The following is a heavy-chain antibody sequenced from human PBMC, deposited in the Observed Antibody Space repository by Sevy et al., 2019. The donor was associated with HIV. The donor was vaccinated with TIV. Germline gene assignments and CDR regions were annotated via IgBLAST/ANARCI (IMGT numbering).Heavy chain of an antibody. J-gene: IGHJ4*02. D-gene: IGHD3-3*01. V-gene: IGHV2-5*01. CDR1: GFSLSTSGVG. CDR2: IYWNDDK. Sequence: SGPTLVKPTQTLTLTCTFSGFSLSTSGVGVGWIRQPPGKALEWLALIYWNDDKRYSPSLKSRLTITKDTSKNQVVLTMTNMDPVDTATYYCAHGRVTIFGVVINGFDYWGQGTLVTISS. CDR3: AHGRVTIFGVVINGFDY.